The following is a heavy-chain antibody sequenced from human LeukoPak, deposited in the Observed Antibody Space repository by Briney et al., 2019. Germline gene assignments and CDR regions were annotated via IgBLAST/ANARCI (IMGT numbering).Heavy chain of an antibody. CDR3: AKAVAGSGSYYPPYYFDY. CDR1: GFTFSSYA. D-gene: IGHD3-10*01. V-gene: IGHV3-30-3*01. J-gene: IGHJ4*02. Sequence: GRSLRLSCAASGFTFSSYAMHWVRQAPGKGLEWVAVISYDGSNKYYADSVKGRFTISRDNSKNTLYLQMNSLRAEDTAVYYCAKAVAGSGSYYPPYYFDYWGQGTLVTVSS. CDR2: ISYDGSNK.